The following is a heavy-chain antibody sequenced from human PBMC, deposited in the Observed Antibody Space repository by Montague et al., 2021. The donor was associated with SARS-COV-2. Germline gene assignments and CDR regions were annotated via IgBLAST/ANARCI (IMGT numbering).Heavy chain of an antibody. Sequence: TLSLTCTLSAGAIRDTDYFWGWIRQPPGKGLEWIGYIYYSGSTYYNPSLKSRVTISVDTSKNQFSLKLSSVTAADTAVYYCARVEFDGGYDSVPLDVWGQGTTVTVSS. CDR1: AGAIRDTDYF. CDR3: ARVEFDGGYDSVPLDV. CDR2: IYYSGST. V-gene: IGHV4-31*03. J-gene: IGHJ6*02. D-gene: IGHD5-12*01.